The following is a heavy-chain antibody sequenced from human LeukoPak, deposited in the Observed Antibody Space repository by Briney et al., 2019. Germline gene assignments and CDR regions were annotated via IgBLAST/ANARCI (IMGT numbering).Heavy chain of an antibody. V-gene: IGHV1-2*02. CDR2: INPNSGGT. CDR3: ARSDYYDSSGTDC. D-gene: IGHD3-22*01. Sequence: ASVKVSCKTSGYTFTSYYMHWVRQAPGQELEWMGWINPNSGGTNYAQTFQGRVTITRDTSISTTSMQMSRLRYADTAAVYCARSDYYDSSGTDCWGQGTLVSVSS. CDR1: GYTFTSYY. J-gene: IGHJ4*02.